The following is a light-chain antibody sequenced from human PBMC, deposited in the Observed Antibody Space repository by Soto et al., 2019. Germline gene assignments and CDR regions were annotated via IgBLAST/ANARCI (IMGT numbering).Light chain of an antibody. J-gene: IGKJ1*01. V-gene: IGKV1-5*03. CDR3: QQYNDTWT. CDR2: KAS. Sequence: DIQMTQSPSTLSASVGDRVTITCRASQSISNWLAWYQQKPGKAPKLLIYKASTLQSGVPSRFSGSGSGTEFTLAISSLQPDDSATYYCQQYNDTWTFGQGTKVDIK. CDR1: QSISNW.